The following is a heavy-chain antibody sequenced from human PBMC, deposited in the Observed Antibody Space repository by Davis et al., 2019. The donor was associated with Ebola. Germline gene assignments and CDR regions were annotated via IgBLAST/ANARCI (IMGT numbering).Heavy chain of an antibody. V-gene: IGHV1-69*13. CDR2: INPIVDAT. J-gene: IGHJ5*02. CDR3: ARERVLTSSSIVNYFDP. Sequence: SVKVSCKASGGTFRSYVISWVRQAPGQGLEWMGGINPIVDATNYAQKFEGRLTITADEFTSTAYMELSSLRSEDTAIYYCARERVLTSSSIVNYFDPWGQGTLVTVSS. D-gene: IGHD6-6*01. CDR1: GGTFRSYV.